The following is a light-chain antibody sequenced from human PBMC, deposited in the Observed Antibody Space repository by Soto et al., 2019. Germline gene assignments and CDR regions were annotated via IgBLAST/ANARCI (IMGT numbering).Light chain of an antibody. Sequence: DIQMTQSPSSLSTSVGDRVTITCRASQYINNYLNWYQQKPGKAPKLLIFAAYNLQSGVPSRFSGSGSGTDFTLTISSLQPEDFATYYCQQSCSTPPYTFGQGTKVDIK. CDR1: QYINNY. CDR3: QQSCSTPPYT. CDR2: AAY. V-gene: IGKV1-39*01. J-gene: IGKJ2*01.